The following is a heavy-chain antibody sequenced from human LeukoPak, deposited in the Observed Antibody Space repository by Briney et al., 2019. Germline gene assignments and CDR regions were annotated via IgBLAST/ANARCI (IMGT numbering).Heavy chain of an antibody. CDR3: ARGHVVAATLGMFPNYYYYGMDV. D-gene: IGHD2-15*01. V-gene: IGHV1-18*04. J-gene: IGHJ6*04. CDR2: ISAYNGNT. CDR1: GYTFTSYG. Sequence: ASVKVSCKASGYTFTSYGISWVRQAPGQGLEWMGCISAYNGNTNYAQKLQGRVTMTTDPSTSTAYMELRSLRSDDTAVYYCARGHVVAATLGMFPNYYYYGMDVWGKGNTVTVSS.